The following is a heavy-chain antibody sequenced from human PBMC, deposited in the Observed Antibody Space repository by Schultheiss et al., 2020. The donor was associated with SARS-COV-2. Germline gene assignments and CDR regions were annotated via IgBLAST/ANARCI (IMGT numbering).Heavy chain of an antibody. Sequence: GESLKISCQGSGYSFTSYWIGWVRQMPGKGLEWLGIIYSGDSDTRYSPAFQGQVTISADKSISTVYLQWSRLEASDTAMYYCARLDTAMAGSMYYYGIDVWGRRTTVTVS. D-gene: IGHD5-18*01. V-gene: IGHV5-51*01. J-gene: IGHJ6*04. CDR2: IYSGDSDT. CDR3: ARLDTAMAGSMYYYGIDV. CDR1: GYSFTSYW.